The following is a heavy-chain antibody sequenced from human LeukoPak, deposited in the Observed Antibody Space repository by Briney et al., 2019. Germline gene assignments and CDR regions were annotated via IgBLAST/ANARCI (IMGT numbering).Heavy chain of an antibody. J-gene: IGHJ3*02. CDR1: GGSFSGYY. Sequence: SETLSLTCAVYGGSFSGYYWSWIRQPPGKGLEWIGEINHSGSTNYNPSLKSRVTISVDTSKNQFSLKLSSVTAEDTAVYYCARDSPLFGYDSSGSHVAFDIWGQGTMVTVSS. CDR3: ARDSPLFGYDSSGSHVAFDI. D-gene: IGHD3-22*01. CDR2: INHSGST. V-gene: IGHV4-34*01.